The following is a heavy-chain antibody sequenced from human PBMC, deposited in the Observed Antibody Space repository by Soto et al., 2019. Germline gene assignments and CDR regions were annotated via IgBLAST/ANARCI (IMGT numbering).Heavy chain of an antibody. Sequence: PGGSLRLSCSASGFTFSSYAMHWVRQAPGKGLEYVSAISSNGCSTYYADSVKGRFTISRDNSKNTLYLQMSSLRAEDTAVYYCVKDDRLGESSGYYSSFDYWGQGTLVTVSS. V-gene: IGHV3-64D*08. D-gene: IGHD3-22*01. CDR3: VKDDRLGESSGYYSSFDY. J-gene: IGHJ4*02. CDR2: ISSNGCST. CDR1: GFTFSSYA.